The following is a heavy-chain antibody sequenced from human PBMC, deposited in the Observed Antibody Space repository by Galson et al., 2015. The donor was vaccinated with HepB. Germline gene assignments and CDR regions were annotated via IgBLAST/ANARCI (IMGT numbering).Heavy chain of an antibody. CDR3: ARVRIRGIAAGEGFDY. CDR1: GGSISSGGYS. J-gene: IGHJ4*02. D-gene: IGHD6-13*01. CDR2: IYYSGST. V-gene: IGHV4-30-4*07. Sequence: PLSLTCAVSGGSISSGGYSWSWLRQPPGKGLEWIGYIYYSGSTYYNPSLKSRVTISVGTSKNQFSLKLSSVTAADTAVYYCARVRIRGIAAGEGFDYWGQGTLVTVSS.